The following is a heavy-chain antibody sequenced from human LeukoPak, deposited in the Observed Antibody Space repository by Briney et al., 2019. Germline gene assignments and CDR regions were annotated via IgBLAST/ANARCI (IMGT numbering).Heavy chain of an antibody. V-gene: IGHV4-34*01. D-gene: IGHD6-13*01. CDR1: GGSFSGYY. Sequence: PSETLSLTCVVDGGSFSGYYWSWIRQSPGKGLEWIGEINHHGYTNYNPSLRSRVIMSVDTSKNHISLKLTSVTAADTAVYYCASMPTRRTKYSSSWRGGYWGQGTLVTVSS. CDR3: ASMPTRRTKYSSSWRGGY. J-gene: IGHJ4*02. CDR2: INHHGYT.